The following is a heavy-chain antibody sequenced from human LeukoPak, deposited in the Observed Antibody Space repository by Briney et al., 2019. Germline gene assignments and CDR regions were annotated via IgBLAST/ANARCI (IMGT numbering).Heavy chain of an antibody. J-gene: IGHJ4*02. CDR3: ARGPPVDYYDGSGYYYFDY. Sequence: SETLSLTCAVYGGSFSGYSWSWIRQPPGKGLEWIGYIYHSGSTNYNPSLKSRVTISVDTSKNQFSLKLSSVTAADTAVYYCARGPPVDYYDGSGYYYFDYWGQGTLVTVSS. V-gene: IGHV4-34*01. CDR1: GGSFSGYS. D-gene: IGHD3-22*01. CDR2: IYHSGST.